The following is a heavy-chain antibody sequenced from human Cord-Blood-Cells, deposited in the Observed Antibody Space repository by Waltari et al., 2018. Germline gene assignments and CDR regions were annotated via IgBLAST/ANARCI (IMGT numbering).Heavy chain of an antibody. V-gene: IGHV4-34*01. CDR3: ARGDDSSGYSTFDY. CDR2: INHSGST. D-gene: IGHD3-22*01. J-gene: IGHJ4*02. Sequence: QVQLQQWGAGLLKPSETLSLTCAVYGGSFSGYYLSWIRQPPGKGLEWIGEINHSGSTNYNPSLKSRVTISVDTSKNQFSLKLSSVTAADTAVYYCARGDDSSGYSTFDYWGQGTLVTVSS. CDR1: GGSFSGYY.